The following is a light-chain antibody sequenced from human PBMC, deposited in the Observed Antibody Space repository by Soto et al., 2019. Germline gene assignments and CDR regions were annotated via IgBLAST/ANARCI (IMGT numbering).Light chain of an antibody. V-gene: IGKV1-39*01. CDR1: QSISTY. Sequence: DLQMTQSPSSLSASIGDRITITCRASQSISTYLNWYQQKPRKAPRLLIYGASTLQNGVPSRFSGSGSATDYTLTISSLQPEDFATYYCQQSFITPPLTFGGGTKVEMK. CDR2: GAS. CDR3: QQSFITPPLT. J-gene: IGKJ4*01.